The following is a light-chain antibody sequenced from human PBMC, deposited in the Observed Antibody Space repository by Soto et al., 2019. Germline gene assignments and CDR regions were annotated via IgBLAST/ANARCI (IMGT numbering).Light chain of an antibody. V-gene: IGKV3-15*01. CDR1: QSVTTN. CDR3: QQYNNWPSGT. J-gene: IGKJ5*01. Sequence: ELVKTQAPATLSGSPGETATLSCRASQSVTTNLAWYQQKLGQTPRLLIYGASTRATGIPARFTGSGSGTEFTLTISSLQSEDFAIYYCQQYNNWPSGTFGQGTRLEIK. CDR2: GAS.